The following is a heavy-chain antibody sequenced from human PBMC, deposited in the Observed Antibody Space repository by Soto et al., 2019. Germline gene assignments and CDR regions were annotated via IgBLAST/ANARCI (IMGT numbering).Heavy chain of an antibody. J-gene: IGHJ4*02. CDR3: ARGRVPDYYFDY. Sequence: QVQLVESGGGVVQPGRSLRLSCAASGFTFSSYGMHWVRQAPGKGLEWVAVIWYDGSNKYYADSVKGRFTISRDNSKNTLYRQMNSLRAEDTAVYYCARGRVPDYYFDYWGQGTLVTVSS. CDR1: GFTFSSYG. V-gene: IGHV3-33*01. D-gene: IGHD2-2*01. CDR2: IWYDGSNK.